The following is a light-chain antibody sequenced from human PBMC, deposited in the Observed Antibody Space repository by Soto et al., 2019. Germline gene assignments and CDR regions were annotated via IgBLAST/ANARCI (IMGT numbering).Light chain of an antibody. V-gene: IGLV2-18*01. CDR3: SLYTKDSKYV. Sequence: QSALTQPPSVSGSPGQSVTISCTGTSSDFNNYDRVSWYQRPPGTGPKLIIFEVNNRSSGVPDRFSGSKSGNTASLTISGLQAEDDGEYYCSLYTKDSKYVFGHGTKVTV. J-gene: IGLJ1*01. CDR2: EVN. CDR1: SSDFNNYDR.